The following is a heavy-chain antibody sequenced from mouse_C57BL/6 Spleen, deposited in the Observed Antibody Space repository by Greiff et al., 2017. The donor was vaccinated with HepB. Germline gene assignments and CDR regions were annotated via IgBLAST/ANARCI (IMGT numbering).Heavy chain of an antibody. V-gene: IGHV14-4*01. CDR2: IDPENGDT. J-gene: IGHJ3*01. D-gene: IGHD1-1*01. Sequence: EVQLQQSGAELVRPGASVKLSCTASGFNIKDDYMHWVKQRPEQGLEWIGRIDPENGDTEYASKFQGKATITADKSSNTAYLQLSSLTSEDTAVYYCTAYYYASFAYWGQGTLVTVSA. CDR1: GFNIKDDY. CDR3: TAYYYASFAY.